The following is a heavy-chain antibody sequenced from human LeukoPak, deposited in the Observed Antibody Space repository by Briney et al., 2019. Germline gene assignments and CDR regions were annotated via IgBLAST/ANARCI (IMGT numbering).Heavy chain of an antibody. CDR1: GFILGDFE. V-gene: IGHV3-48*03. Sequence: GGSLRLSCAASGFILGDFEMNWVRQAPGKGLEWVSYIGTSNSAIYYADSVKGRFTISRDNAKNSLFLQMNSLRAEDTAFYYCARDRVTGSFDFFDYWGQGTLVTVSS. D-gene: IGHD3-16*02. J-gene: IGHJ4*02. CDR2: IGTSNSAI. CDR3: ARDRVTGSFDFFDY.